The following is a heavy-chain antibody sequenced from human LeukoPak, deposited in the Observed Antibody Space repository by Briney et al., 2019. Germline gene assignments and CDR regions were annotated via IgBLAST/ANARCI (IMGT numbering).Heavy chain of an antibody. J-gene: IGHJ4*02. CDR1: GYTFFTSYY. CDR2: INPSGGST. Sequence: GASVKVSCKASGYTFFTSYYIHWVRQAPGQGLEWMGIINPSGGSTNYAQKFQGRVTITKDTSITTAYMELSRLRSDDTAVYYCASLNLPDSSGYYDDWGQGTLVTVSS. CDR3: ASLNLPDSSGYYDD. V-gene: IGHV1-2*02. D-gene: IGHD3-22*01.